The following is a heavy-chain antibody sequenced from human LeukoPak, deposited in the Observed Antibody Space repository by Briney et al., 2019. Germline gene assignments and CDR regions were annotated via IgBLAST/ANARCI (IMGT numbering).Heavy chain of an antibody. J-gene: IGHJ6*03. CDR2: INHSGST. D-gene: IGHD1-26*01. CDR1: GGSFSGYY. Sequence: SETLSLTCAVYGGSFSGYYWSWIRQPPGKGPEWIGEINHSGSTNYNPSLKSRVTISVDTSKNQFSLKLSSVTAADTAVYYCATIRRSYSGRPMDVWGKGTTVTVSS. CDR3: ATIRRSYSGRPMDV. V-gene: IGHV4-34*01.